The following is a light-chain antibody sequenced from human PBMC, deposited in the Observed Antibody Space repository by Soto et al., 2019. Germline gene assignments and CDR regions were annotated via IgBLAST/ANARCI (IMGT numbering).Light chain of an antibody. V-gene: IGKV1-5*01. CDR2: DAS. Sequence: DIQMTQSPSTLSASVGDRVTITCRASQSISSWLAWYQQKPGKAPNLLIYDASSLESGVPSRFSGSGSGTEFTLTISSLQPDDFATYYCQQYNSYPYTFSQGTKVEIK. CDR1: QSISSW. CDR3: QQYNSYPYT. J-gene: IGKJ2*01.